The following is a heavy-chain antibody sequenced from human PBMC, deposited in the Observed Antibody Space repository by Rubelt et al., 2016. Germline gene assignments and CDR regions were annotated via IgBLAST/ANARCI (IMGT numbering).Heavy chain of an antibody. CDR1: GYTFTSYG. CDR2: ISAYNGNP. J-gene: IGHJ4*02. CDR3: AREVMAISDY. D-gene: IGHD2-21*01. Sequence: QVQLVQSGAEVKKPGASVKVSCKASGYTFTSYGISWVRQDPGQGLAWIGWISAYNGNPNYAPKSQGRVTMTTDTSTSTAYMELRSLRSDDTAVYYSAREVMAISDYWGQGTLVTVSS. V-gene: IGHV1-18*01.